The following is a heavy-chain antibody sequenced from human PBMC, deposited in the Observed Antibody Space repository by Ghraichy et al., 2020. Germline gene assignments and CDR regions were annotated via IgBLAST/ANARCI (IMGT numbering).Heavy chain of an antibody. V-gene: IGHV4-39*01. CDR2: IYYSGST. J-gene: IGHJ3*02. Sequence: SQTLSLTCTVSGGSLSSSSYYWGWIRQPPGKGLEWIGSIYYSGSTYYNPSLKSRVTISVDTSKNQFSLKLSSVTAADTAVYYCASSTQYENAAFDIWCQGRMVTVSP. CDR1: GGSLSSSSYY. CDR3: ASSTQYENAAFDI. D-gene: IGHD2/OR15-2a*01.